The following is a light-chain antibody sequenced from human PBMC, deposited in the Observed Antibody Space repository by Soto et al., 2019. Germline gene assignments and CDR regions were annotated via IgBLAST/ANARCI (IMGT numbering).Light chain of an antibody. Sequence: EIVLTQSPATLSLSPGERATLSCRASQSVSSYLAWYQQKPGQAPRLLIYDASNRTTGIPARFSGSGSGTDLAITISSLEPEDFAVYYCQQRSNWAYTCRGGTKVEIK. V-gene: IGKV3-11*01. CDR2: DAS. CDR3: QQRSNWAYT. J-gene: IGKJ4*01. CDR1: QSVSSY.